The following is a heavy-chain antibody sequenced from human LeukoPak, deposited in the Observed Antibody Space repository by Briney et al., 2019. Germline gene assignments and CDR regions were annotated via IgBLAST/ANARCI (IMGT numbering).Heavy chain of an antibody. Sequence: ASVKLSCKASGYTFTSYGISWVRQPPGQGLEWMGWISAYNGNTNYSQKLQGSVTMTTDTSTSKAYMELRSLRSDDTAVYYCARAEWELPGTFDYWGQGTMVTVSS. CDR1: GYTFTSYG. J-gene: IGHJ4*02. V-gene: IGHV1-18*04. CDR2: ISAYNGNT. CDR3: ARAEWELPGTFDY. D-gene: IGHD1-26*01.